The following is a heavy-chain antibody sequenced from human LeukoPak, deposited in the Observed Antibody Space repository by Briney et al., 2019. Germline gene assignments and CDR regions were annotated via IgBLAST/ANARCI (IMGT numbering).Heavy chain of an antibody. CDR1: GGSISSYY. CDR3: ARLYSSSLGRVFDH. J-gene: IGHJ4*02. D-gene: IGHD6-13*01. CDR2: IYYSGST. V-gene: IGHV4-59*01. Sequence: PSETLSLTCTVSGGSISSYYWSWIRQPPGKGLEWIGYIYYSGSTNYSPSLKSRVTISVDTSKNQFSLKLSSVTAADTAVYYCARLYSSSLGRVFDHWGQGTLVTVSS.